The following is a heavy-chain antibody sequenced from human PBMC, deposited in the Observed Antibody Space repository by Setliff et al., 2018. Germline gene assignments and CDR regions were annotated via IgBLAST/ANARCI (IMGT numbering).Heavy chain of an antibody. Sequence: SGPRCDPTQTLPLTCTFAGFSLSTSGVGVGWIRQPPGKALEWLALIYWDDDKRYSPSLKSRLTITKDTSKNQVVLTMTNMDPVDTATYYCARCITIFGVVIPNAFDYWGQGALVTVSS. V-gene: IGHV2-5*02. CDR3: ARCITIFGVVIPNAFDY. CDR2: IYWDDDK. J-gene: IGHJ4*02. CDR1: GFSLSTSGVG. D-gene: IGHD3-3*01.